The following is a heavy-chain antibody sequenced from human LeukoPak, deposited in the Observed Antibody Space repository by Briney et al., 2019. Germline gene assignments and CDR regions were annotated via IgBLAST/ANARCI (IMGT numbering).Heavy chain of an antibody. CDR3: PRTETKNSSASGGDD. Sequence: ASVKVSCKASGYTFTGYYMHWVRQAPGQGLEWMGWINPNSGGTNYAQKLQGRVTLTTDTSTSTAYMELRSLRSDDTAVSYFPRTETKNSSASGGDDWGQGTLVTVAS. CDR1: GYTFTGYY. CDR2: INPNSGGT. J-gene: IGHJ4*02. D-gene: IGHD6-6*01. V-gene: IGHV1-2*02.